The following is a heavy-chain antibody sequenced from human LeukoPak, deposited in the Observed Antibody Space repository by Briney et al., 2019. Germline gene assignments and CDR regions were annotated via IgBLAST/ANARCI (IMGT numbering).Heavy chain of an antibody. V-gene: IGHV3-48*03. D-gene: IGHD1-1*01. Sequence: PGGFLRLSCAASGFTFSSYEMNWVRQAPGKGLEWVSNISSSGSTIFYADSVKGRFTIYRDNAKHSLYLQMNSLRAEDTALYYCARDLRTSVRAFDYWGQGTLVTVSS. CDR2: ISSSGSTI. CDR1: GFTFSSYE. CDR3: ARDLRTSVRAFDY. J-gene: IGHJ4*02.